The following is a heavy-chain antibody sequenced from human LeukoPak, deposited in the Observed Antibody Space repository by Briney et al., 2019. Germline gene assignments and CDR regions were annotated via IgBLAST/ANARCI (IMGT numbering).Heavy chain of an antibody. CDR1: GFTFSSYA. CDR2: ISDSGGST. V-gene: IGHV3-23*01. CDR3: AKGPRSPSSHADY. D-gene: IGHD2-2*01. Sequence: GGSLRLSCAASGFTFSSYAMSWVRQAPGKGLEWVSAISDSGGSTYYADSVKGRFTISRDNSKNTLYLQMNSLRAEDTAVYYCAKGPRSPSSHADYWGQGTLVTVSS. J-gene: IGHJ4*02.